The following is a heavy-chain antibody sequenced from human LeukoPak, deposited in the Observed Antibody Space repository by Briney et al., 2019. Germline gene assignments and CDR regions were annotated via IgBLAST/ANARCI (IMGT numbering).Heavy chain of an antibody. J-gene: IGHJ4*02. CDR2: INQDGSEK. CDR3: ARHHLWSFDC. D-gene: IGHD3-10*01. Sequence: GGSLRLSCAASGFTFSNYAMHWVRQAPGEGLEWVANINQDGSEKYYVDSVKGRFTISRDNTKNSLYLQMNSLRAEDTAMYYCARHHLWSFDCGGRGTLVTVSS. CDR1: GFTFSNYA. V-gene: IGHV3-7*01.